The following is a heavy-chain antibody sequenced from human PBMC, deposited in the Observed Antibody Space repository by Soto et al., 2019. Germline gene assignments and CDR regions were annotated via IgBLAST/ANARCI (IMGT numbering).Heavy chain of an antibody. Sequence: SETLSLTWTVSGGSISIGGYYWSWTRQHPGKGLEWIGYVYYSGTTYYNPSLTSRVTISVDTSNNQFSLKLSSVSAADTALYYCARCSLVVAAAPGFDTWARGTLLPVSS. CDR3: ARCSLVVAAAPGFDT. CDR1: GGSISIGGYY. J-gene: IGHJ5*02. D-gene: IGHD2-15*01. CDR2: VYYSGTT. V-gene: IGHV4-31*02.